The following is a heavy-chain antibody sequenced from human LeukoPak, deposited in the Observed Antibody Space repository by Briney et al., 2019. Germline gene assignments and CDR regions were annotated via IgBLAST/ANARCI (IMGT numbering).Heavy chain of an antibody. CDR3: ARGTLGYCSSTNCHSDY. Sequence: SENLSLTCTVSGGSISSYYWSWIRQPPGKGLEWIGYIYYSGSTNYNPSLKSRVTISVDSSKNQFSLKLNSVTAADTAVYYCARGTLGYCSSTNCHSDYWGQGTLVTVSS. V-gene: IGHV4-59*01. J-gene: IGHJ4*02. D-gene: IGHD2-2*01. CDR2: IYYSGST. CDR1: GGSISSYY.